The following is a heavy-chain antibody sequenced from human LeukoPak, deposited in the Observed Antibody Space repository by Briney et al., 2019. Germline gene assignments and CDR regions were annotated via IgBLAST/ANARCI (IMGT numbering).Heavy chain of an antibody. CDR3: ARLGGSGNVDY. CDR2: VSGSGGST. CDR1: GFTFSTYA. D-gene: IGHD6-25*01. J-gene: IGHJ4*02. V-gene: IGHV3-23*01. Sequence: PGGSLRLSCAASGFTFSTYAMNWVRQAPGKGLEWVSTVSGSGGSTYYADSVKDRFTISRDNSKSTLFLQMNSLRAEDTAIYYCARLGGSGNVDYWGQGTRVTVSS.